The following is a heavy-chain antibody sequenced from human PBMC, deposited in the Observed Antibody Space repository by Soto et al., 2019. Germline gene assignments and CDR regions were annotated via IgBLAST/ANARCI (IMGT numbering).Heavy chain of an antibody. D-gene: IGHD3-10*01. CDR3: ARAPRVSGEDNWFDP. V-gene: IGHV4-31*03. CDR2: IYYSGST. J-gene: IGHJ5*02. CDR1: GGSISSGGYY. Sequence: QVQMQESGPGLVKPSQTLSLTCTVSGGSISSGGYYWSWIRQHPGKGLEWIGYIYYSGSTYYNPSLKSRVTISVDTSKNQFSLKLSSVTAADTAVYYCARAPRVSGEDNWFDPWGQGTLVTVSS.